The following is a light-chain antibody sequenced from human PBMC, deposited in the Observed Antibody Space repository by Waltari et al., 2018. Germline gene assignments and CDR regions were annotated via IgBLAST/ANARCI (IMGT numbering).Light chain of an antibody. CDR2: GAS. V-gene: IGKV3-15*01. J-gene: IGKJ1*01. CDR1: QSVGSN. CDR3: QQYNDWPRT. Sequence: EIVMTQYPATLSVSPGERATLSCRASQSVGSNLAWYQQKPGQAPRLLIYGASTRATVIPARFSGGGSGTEFTLTISSLQSEDFAVYYCQQYNDWPRTFGQGTKVEIK.